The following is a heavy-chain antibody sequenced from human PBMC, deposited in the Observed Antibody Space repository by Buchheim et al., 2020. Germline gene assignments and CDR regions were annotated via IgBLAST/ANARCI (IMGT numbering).Heavy chain of an antibody. CDR1: GFTFSSYW. CDR3: ARRYPVTTLLLSAGMDV. Sequence: EVQLVESGGGLVQPGGSLRLSCAAPGFTFSSYWMSWVRQAPGKGLEWVANIKQDGSEKYYVDSVKGRFTISRDNAKNSLYLQMNSLRAEDTAVYYCARRYPVTTLLLSAGMDVWGQGTT. V-gene: IGHV3-7*01. D-gene: IGHD4-17*01. CDR2: IKQDGSEK. J-gene: IGHJ6*02.